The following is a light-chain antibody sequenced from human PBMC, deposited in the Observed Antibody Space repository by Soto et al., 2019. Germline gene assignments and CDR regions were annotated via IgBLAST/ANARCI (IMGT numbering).Light chain of an antibody. CDR2: GVS. CDR1: SSDVGAYKY. Sequence: QSALTQPASVSGSPGQSVTISCTGTSSDVGAYKYVSWYQKHPGKAPKLMIYGVSNRPSGVSNRFSGSKSGNTAFLTISELQPEDEADYYCSSFTGPTTLDVFGTGTKLTVL. CDR3: SSFTGPTTLDV. V-gene: IGLV2-14*03. J-gene: IGLJ1*01.